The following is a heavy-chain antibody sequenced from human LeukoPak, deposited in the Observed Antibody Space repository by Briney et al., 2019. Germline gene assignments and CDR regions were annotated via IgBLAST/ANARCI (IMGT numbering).Heavy chain of an antibody. CDR2: INTKTGDT. CDR1: GFTLTDYY. D-gene: IGHD4-23*01. V-gene: IGHV1-2*02. J-gene: IGHJ4*02. Sequence: ASVKVSCKASGFTLTDYYIHWMRQAPGQGLEWMGWINTKTGDTYSAQNFQGRVTMTRDTSISTAYMELNRLTSDDTAVYYCARPATLGTCYFDYWGQGTLVTVSS. CDR3: ARPATLGTCYFDY.